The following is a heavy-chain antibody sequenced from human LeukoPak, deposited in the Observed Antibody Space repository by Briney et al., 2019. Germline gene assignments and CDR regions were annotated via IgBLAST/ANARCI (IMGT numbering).Heavy chain of an antibody. D-gene: IGHD3-10*01. CDR3: ARDGEGGSGSYYLDY. CDR1: GFTFSSYS. Sequence: GGSLRLSCAASGFTFSSYSMNWVRQAPGKGLEWVSSISSSSSYIYYADSVKGRFTISRDNAKNSLYLQMNSLRAEDTAVYYCARDGEGGSGSYYLDYWGQGTLVTVSS. CDR2: ISSSSSYI. J-gene: IGHJ4*02. V-gene: IGHV3-21*01.